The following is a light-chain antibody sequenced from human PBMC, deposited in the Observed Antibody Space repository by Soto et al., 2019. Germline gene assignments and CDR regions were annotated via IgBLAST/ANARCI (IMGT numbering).Light chain of an antibody. J-gene: IGLJ3*02. CDR3: QSYDSSLSGV. V-gene: IGLV1-40*01. Sequence: QSVLTQPPSVSGAPGQRVTISCAGSSSNIGAGYDVHWYQQLPGTAPKLLIYGNTNRPSGVPDRFSGSNSGTSASLAITGLQAEDEADYYCQSYDSSLSGVFGGGTKVTVL. CDR1: SSNIGAGYD. CDR2: GNT.